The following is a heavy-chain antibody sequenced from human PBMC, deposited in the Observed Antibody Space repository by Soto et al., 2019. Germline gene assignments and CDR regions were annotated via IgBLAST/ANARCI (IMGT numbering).Heavy chain of an antibody. Sequence: PSETLSLTCTVSGGSISSGDYYWSWIRQPPGKGLEWIGYIYYSGSTYYNPSLKSRVTISVDTSKNQFSLKLSSVTAADTAVYYCARGHVAALIDYWGQGTLVTVSS. V-gene: IGHV4-30-4*01. CDR1: GGSISSGDYY. D-gene: IGHD6-6*01. J-gene: IGHJ4*02. CDR3: ARGHVAALIDY. CDR2: IYYSGST.